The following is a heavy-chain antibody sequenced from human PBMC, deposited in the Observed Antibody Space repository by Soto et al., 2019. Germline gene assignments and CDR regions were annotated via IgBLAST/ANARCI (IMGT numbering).Heavy chain of an antibody. CDR1: GFTFRSYP. Sequence: EVQLLESGGDLVEPGGSLRLSCVGSGFTFRSYPMNWVRQAPGKGLEWVSAISGTSDMTYYANSVTGRFTISRDNSKNTLYLQVSSLRVEDTAIYYCAKYRWGATTVTSINWGRGTLVTVSS. V-gene: IGHV3-23*01. CDR3: AKYRWGATTVTSIN. D-gene: IGHD4-4*01. CDR2: ISGTSDMT. J-gene: IGHJ1*01.